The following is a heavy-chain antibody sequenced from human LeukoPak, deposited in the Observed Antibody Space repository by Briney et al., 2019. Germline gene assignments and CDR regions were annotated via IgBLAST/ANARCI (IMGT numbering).Heavy chain of an antibody. J-gene: IGHJ4*01. V-gene: IGHV3-30*02. CDR2: IRHDETRI. CDR1: GFTFSSYG. CDR3: GRDGTAPGLYFDL. Sequence: GGSLRLSCAASGFTFSSYGMHWVRQAPGGGLEWVAFIRHDETRIFYGDSVKGRFTISRDNAKNSLYLQMSSLRAEDTAVYYCGRDGTAPGLYFDLWGQGTLATVSS. D-gene: IGHD6-13*01.